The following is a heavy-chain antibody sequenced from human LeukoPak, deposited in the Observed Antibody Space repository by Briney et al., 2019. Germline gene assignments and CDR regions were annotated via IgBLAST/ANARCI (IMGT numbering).Heavy chain of an antibody. V-gene: IGHV3-23*01. D-gene: IGHD2-21*02. CDR2: VSGGASQT. J-gene: IGHJ4*02. CDR3: AKALDGRGHWYERGADY. Sequence: GGSLRLSCAASGFTFRSYAMSWVRQVPGEGLEWVATVSGGASQTYDSDSLKGRFTISRNNSKNTVYLRMSSLRAEDTAIYYCAKALDGRGHWYERGADYWGQGTLVAVSS. CDR1: GFTFRSYA.